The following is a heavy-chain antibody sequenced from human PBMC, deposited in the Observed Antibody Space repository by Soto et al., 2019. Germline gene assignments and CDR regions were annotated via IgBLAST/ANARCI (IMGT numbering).Heavy chain of an antibody. D-gene: IGHD3-9*01. CDR3: AKPTLSGDYDILTGYSYYYGMDV. V-gene: IGHV3-23*01. J-gene: IGHJ6*02. CDR2: ISGSGGST. Sequence: GGSLRLSCAASGFTFSSYAMSWVRQAPGKGLERVSAISGSGGSTYYADSVKGRFTISRDNSKNTLYLQMNSLRAEDTAVYYCAKPTLSGDYDILTGYSYYYGMDVWGQGTTVTVSS. CDR1: GFTFSSYA.